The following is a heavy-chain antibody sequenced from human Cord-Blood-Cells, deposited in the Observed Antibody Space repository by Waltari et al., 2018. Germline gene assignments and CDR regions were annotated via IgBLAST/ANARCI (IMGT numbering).Heavy chain of an antibody. V-gene: IGHV4-38-2*01. CDR2: IYHSGST. CDR1: GYSISRGYY. Sequence: QVQLQESGPGLVKPSETLSLTCAVSGYSISRGYYWGWIRQPPGKGLEWIGSIYHSGSTYYNPSLKSRVTISVDTSKNQFSLKLSSVTAADTAVYYCARRRELLGFDYWGQGTLVTVSS. J-gene: IGHJ4*02. CDR3: ARRRELLGFDY. D-gene: IGHD1-26*01.